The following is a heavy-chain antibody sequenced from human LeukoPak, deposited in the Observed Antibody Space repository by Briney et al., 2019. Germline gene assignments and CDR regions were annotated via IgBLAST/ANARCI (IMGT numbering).Heavy chain of an antibody. J-gene: IGHJ4*02. CDR3: ALKPAYYDSSGSTDY. CDR1: GGSISSSSYY. D-gene: IGHD3-22*01. V-gene: IGHV4-39*01. Sequence: SETLSLTCTVSGGSISSSSYYWGWIRQPPGKGLEWIGSIYYSGSTYYNPSLKSRVTLSVDTSKNQFSLKLSSVTAADTAVYYCALKPAYYDSSGSTDYWGQGTLVTVSS. CDR2: IYYSGST.